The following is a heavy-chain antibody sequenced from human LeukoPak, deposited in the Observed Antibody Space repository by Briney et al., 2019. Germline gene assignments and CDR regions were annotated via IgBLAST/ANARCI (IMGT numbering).Heavy chain of an antibody. CDR3: ARSSPVTESFDY. CDR1: GGSISSSSYY. J-gene: IGHJ4*02. CDR2: IYYSGST. Sequence: SETLSLTCTVSGGSISSSSYYWGWIRQPPGKGLEWIGSIYYSGSTYYNPSLKSRVAISVDTSKNRFSPKLSSVTAADTAVYYCARSSPVTESFDYWGQGTLVAVSS. D-gene: IGHD4-17*01. V-gene: IGHV4-39*01.